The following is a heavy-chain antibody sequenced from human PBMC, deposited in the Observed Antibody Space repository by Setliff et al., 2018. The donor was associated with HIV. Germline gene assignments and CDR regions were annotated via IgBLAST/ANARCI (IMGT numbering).Heavy chain of an antibody. V-gene: IGHV3-23*01. J-gene: IGHJ4*02. CDR3: AKKGTNGTYSYYFDY. CDR2: ISSSGGST. CDR1: GFTFSSYA. Sequence: GGSLRLSCAASGFTFSSYAMSWVRQAPGKGLEWVSGISSSGGSTFYADSVKGRFTISRDNSKDTVYLQMNSLRAEDTAVYYCAKKGTNGTYSYYFDYWGQGTLVTVS. D-gene: IGHD1-26*01.